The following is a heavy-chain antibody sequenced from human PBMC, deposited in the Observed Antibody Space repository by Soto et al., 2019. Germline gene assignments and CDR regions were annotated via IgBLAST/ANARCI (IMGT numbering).Heavy chain of an antibody. D-gene: IGHD4-17*01. V-gene: IGHV4-39*01. CDR1: GGSISSSSYY. CDR3: ARHNDYGDYAAFDI. Sequence: QLQLQESGPGLVKPSETLSLTCTVSGGSISSSSYYWGWIRQPPGKGLEWIGSIYYSGSTYYNPSLKSRVTISVDTSKNQFSLKLSSVTAADTAVYYCARHNDYGDYAAFDIWGQGTMVTVSS. J-gene: IGHJ3*02. CDR2: IYYSGST.